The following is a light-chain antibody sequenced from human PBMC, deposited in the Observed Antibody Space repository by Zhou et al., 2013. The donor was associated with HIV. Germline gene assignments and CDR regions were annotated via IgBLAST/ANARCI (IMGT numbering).Light chain of an antibody. V-gene: IGKV1-8*01. Sequence: AIQLTQSPTSLAASTGDRVTITCRASQNVTSSLTWYHQKPGKTPDVLIYGASTLQSGVPSRFSGSGSGTEFTLTISSLQPEDFATYFCHHLHSYVWTFGQGTKVEIK. J-gene: IGKJ1*01. CDR2: GAS. CDR1: QNVTSS. CDR3: HHLHSYVWT.